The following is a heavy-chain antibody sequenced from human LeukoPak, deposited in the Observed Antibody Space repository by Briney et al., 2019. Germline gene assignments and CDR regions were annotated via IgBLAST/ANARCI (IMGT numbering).Heavy chain of an antibody. D-gene: IGHD2-8*01. CDR1: GGSISSYY. V-gene: IGHV4-59*01. CDR2: MYYSGST. Sequence: SETLSLTCTGSGGSISSYYWSWIRQPPEKGLEWIGYMYYSGSTNYNPSLKSRVTISVDTSKNQFSLKLSSVTAADAAVYYCARHTFCSNNGVCPFDYWGQGTLVTVSS. J-gene: IGHJ4*02. CDR3: ARHTFCSNNGVCPFDY.